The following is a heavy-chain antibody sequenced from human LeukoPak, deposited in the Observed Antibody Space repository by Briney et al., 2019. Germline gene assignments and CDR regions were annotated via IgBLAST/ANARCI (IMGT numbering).Heavy chain of an antibody. CDR3: ARDIPEFGELLSDY. V-gene: IGHV3-7*01. Sequence: GGSLRLSCAASGFTFSSFWMTWVRQAPGKGLEWVANIKPDGTENYYVDSVKGRFTISRDNAKNSLYLQMNSLRAEDTAVYYCARDIPEFGELLSDYWGQGTLVTVSS. CDR1: GFTFSSFW. CDR2: IKPDGTEN. D-gene: IGHD3-10*01. J-gene: IGHJ4*02.